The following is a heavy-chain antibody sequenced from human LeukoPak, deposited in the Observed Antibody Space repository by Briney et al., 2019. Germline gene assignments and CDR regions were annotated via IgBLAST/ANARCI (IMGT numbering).Heavy chain of an antibody. V-gene: IGHV4-59*01. J-gene: IGHJ4*02. D-gene: IGHD3-3*01. CDR2: IYYSGST. Sequence: PSETLSLTCTVSGGSISSYYWSWIRQPPGKGLEWIGYIYYSGSTNYNPSLKSRVTISVDTSKNQFSLKLSSVTAADTAVYYCAREGEYYDFWSGHYRAIDYWGQGTLVTVSS. CDR1: GGSISSYY. CDR3: AREGEYYDFWSGHYRAIDY.